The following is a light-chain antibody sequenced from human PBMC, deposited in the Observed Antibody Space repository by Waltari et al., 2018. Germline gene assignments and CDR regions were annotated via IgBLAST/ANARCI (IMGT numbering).Light chain of an antibody. Sequence: QAGLTQPPSVSKGLRQTATLTCTGDNNNVGYEGATWLQQHQGHPPKLLFYRKNKRPSGISERFSASRSGSTASLTITGLQTEDEADYYCSAWDRSLGAWVFGGGTKLTVL. CDR3: SAWDRSLGAWV. CDR2: RKN. CDR1: NNNVGYEG. V-gene: IGLV10-54*04. J-gene: IGLJ3*02.